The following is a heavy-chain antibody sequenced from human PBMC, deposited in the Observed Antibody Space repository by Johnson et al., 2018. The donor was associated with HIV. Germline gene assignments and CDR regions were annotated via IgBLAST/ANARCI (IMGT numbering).Heavy chain of an antibody. J-gene: IGHJ3*02. CDR1: GFTFSNYG. CDR2: IWYDGSNK. D-gene: IGHD2-2*01. CDR3: ARQLLANPSDSFDI. V-gene: IGHV3-33*01. Sequence: QVLLVESGGGVVQPGRSLRLSCAASGFTFSNYGMHWVRQAPGKGLEWVAVIWYDGSNKYYADSVKGRFTISRDNSKNTLYLQMNSLRAEDTAVYYCARQLLANPSDSFDIWGQGTMVTVSS.